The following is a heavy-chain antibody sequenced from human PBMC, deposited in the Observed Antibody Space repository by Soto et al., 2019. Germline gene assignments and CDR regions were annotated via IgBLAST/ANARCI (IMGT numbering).Heavy chain of an antibody. CDR1: GYSFTSYW. CDR2: IYPGDSDT. CDR3: ARRTYYYDSSGQAYWFDP. V-gene: IGHV5-51*01. D-gene: IGHD3-22*01. Sequence: GESLKISCKGSGYSFTSYWIGWVRQMPGKGLEWMGIIYPGDSDTRYSPSFQGQVTISADKSISTAYLQWSSLKASDTAMYYCARRTYYYDSSGQAYWFDPWGQGTLVTVSS. J-gene: IGHJ5*02.